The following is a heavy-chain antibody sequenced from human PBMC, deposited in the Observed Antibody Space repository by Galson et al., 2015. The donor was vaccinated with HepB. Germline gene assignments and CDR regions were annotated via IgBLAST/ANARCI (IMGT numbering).Heavy chain of an antibody. V-gene: IGHV3-53*01. CDR2: IYSGGST. J-gene: IGHJ3*02. D-gene: IGHD3-22*01. CDR3: ARVRYYDSSGYVGAFDI. Sequence: SLRLSCAASGFTVSSNYMSWVRQAPGKGLEWVSVIYSGGSTYYADSVEGRFTISRDNSKNTLYLQMNSLRAEDTAVYYCARVRYYDSSGYVGAFDIWGQGTMVTVSS. CDR1: GFTVSSNY.